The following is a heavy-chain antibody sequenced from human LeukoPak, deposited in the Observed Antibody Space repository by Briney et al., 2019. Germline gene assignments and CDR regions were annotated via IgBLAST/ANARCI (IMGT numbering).Heavy chain of an antibody. CDR1: GFTFSSYC. Sequence: GGSLRLACAASGFTFSSYCMYWVRQAPGKGLEWVSSISSSSSYIYYADSVKGRLTISRDNAKNPLYLQMNSLRAEDTAVYYCARPQLGYCSSTSCYSPDYWGQGTLVTVSS. V-gene: IGHV3-21*01. D-gene: IGHD2-2*01. CDR2: ISSSSSYI. CDR3: ARPQLGYCSSTSCYSPDY. J-gene: IGHJ4*02.